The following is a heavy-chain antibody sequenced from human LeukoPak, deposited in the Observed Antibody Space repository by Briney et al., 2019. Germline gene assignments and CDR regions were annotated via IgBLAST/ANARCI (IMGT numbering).Heavy chain of an antibody. CDR3: ARVPYSGTYSWLDP. D-gene: IGHD1-26*01. CDR1: GGSISSSSHY. J-gene: IGHJ5*02. V-gene: IGHV4-39*07. CDR2: ISYSGST. Sequence: PSETLSLTCTVSGGSISSSSHYWGWIRQPPGKGLEWIGSISYSGSTYYNPSLKSRVTKSVDTSKNQFSLKLTSVTAADTAVYYCARVPYSGTYSWLDPWGQGTLVTVSS.